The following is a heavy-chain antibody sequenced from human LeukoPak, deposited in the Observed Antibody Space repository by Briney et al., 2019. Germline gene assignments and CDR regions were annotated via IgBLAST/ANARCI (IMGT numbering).Heavy chain of an antibody. J-gene: IGHJ4*02. D-gene: IGHD5/OR15-5a*01. CDR1: GFTFSTYP. Sequence: RGSLRLSCAASGFTFSTYPMGWVRQTPGKGLEWVSGISASGTGTYYAGSVKGRFTISRDNSKNMVYLQMDNLRADDTAMFYCAKSRVSTNVAMFDYWGQGALVTVSS. V-gene: IGHV3-23*01. CDR3: AKSRVSTNVAMFDY. CDR2: ISASGTGT.